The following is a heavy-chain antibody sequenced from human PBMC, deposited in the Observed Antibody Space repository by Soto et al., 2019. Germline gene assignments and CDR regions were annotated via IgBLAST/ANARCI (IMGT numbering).Heavy chain of an antibody. CDR1: GFSLSTSGVG. J-gene: IGHJ6*03. CDR2: IYWDDDK. CDR3: AHSPTSGRYSGYDSEFMDV. D-gene: IGHD5-12*01. V-gene: IGHV2-5*02. Sequence: SGPTLVKPTQTLTLTCTFSGFSLSTSGVGVGWIRQPPGKALEWLALIYWDDDKRYSPSLKSRLTITKDTSKNQVVLTMTNMDPVDTATYYCAHSPTSGRYSGYDSEFMDVWGKGTTVTVSS.